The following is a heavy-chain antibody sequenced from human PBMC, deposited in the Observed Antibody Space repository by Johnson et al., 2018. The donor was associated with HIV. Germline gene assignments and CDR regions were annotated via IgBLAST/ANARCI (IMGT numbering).Heavy chain of an antibody. V-gene: IGHV3-23*04. D-gene: IGHD5-18*01. CDR2: IIGSGGNT. CDR1: GFTFSSYA. CDR3: AKEVPVYSYGYYDAFDI. J-gene: IGHJ3*02. Sequence: VQLVESGGGLVQPGGSLSLSCTASGFTFSSYAMSWVRQAPGKGLEWVSTIIGSGGNTYYAESVKGRFTISRDNSKNTLYLQMNSLRAEDTAVYYCAKEVPVYSYGYYDAFDIWGQGTMVTVSS.